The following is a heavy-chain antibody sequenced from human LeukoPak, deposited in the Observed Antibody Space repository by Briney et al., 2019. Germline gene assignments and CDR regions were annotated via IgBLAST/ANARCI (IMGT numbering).Heavy chain of an antibody. V-gene: IGHV4-61*02. CDR3: AIGYDWNYILAH. Sequence: SQTLSLTCTVSGGSISSGSYYRSWIRQPAGQGLEWIGRSYTTGRTNYNPSLKSQVTISADTSKKQFSLKLSSVTAADTAVYYCAIGYDWNYILAHWGQGTLVTVSS. CDR2: SYTTGRT. D-gene: IGHD1-7*01. CDR1: GGSISSGSYY. J-gene: IGHJ4*02.